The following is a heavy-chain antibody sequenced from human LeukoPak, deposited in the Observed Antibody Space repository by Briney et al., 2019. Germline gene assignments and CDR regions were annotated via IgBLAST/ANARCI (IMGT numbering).Heavy chain of an antibody. Sequence: GGSLRLSCAASGFTFDDYAMHWVRQAPGKGLEWVSGISWNSGSIGYADSVKGRFTISRDNAKNSLYLQMNSLRAEDTALYYCAKVDYGDSEYFQHWGQGTLVTVSS. V-gene: IGHV3-9*01. D-gene: IGHD4-17*01. CDR3: AKVDYGDSEYFQH. J-gene: IGHJ1*01. CDR1: GFTFDDYA. CDR2: ISWNSGSI.